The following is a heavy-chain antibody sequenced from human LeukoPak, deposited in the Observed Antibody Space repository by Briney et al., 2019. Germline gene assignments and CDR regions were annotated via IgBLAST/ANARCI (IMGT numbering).Heavy chain of an antibody. CDR1: GFPFSKYS. J-gene: IGHJ5*02. V-gene: IGHV3-21*05. CDR2: ISSDSSDI. D-gene: IGHD2-15*01. Sequence: GGSLRLSCVASGFPFSKYSMNWVRQAPGKGLEWVSYISSDSSDIYYAGPVKGRFTISRDNAKNSLYLQMNSLRAEDTAVYYCARDARGYYNWLDPWGQGTLVTVSS. CDR3: ARDARGYYNWLDP.